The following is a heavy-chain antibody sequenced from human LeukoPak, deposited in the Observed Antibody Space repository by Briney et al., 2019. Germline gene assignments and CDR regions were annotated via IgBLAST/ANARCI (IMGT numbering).Heavy chain of an antibody. V-gene: IGHV3-23*01. CDR1: GFTFSSYG. CDR2: ISGSGGST. CDR3: ATRPGAFDI. Sequence: PGGSLILSCAASGFTFSSYGMSWVRQAPGKGLEWVSAISGSGGSTYYADSVKGRFTISRDNSKNTLYLQMNSLRAEDTAVYYCATRPGAFDIWGQGTMVTVSS. D-gene: IGHD1-14*01. J-gene: IGHJ3*02.